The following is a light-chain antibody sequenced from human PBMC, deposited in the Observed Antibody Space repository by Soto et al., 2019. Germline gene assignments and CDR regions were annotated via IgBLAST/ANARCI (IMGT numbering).Light chain of an antibody. J-gene: IGLJ2*01. CDR2: EVT. CDR3: CAYAGSSTFVI. Sequence: QSALTQPASVSGSPGQSITISCTGTSSDVGSYNLVSWYQQHPGKVPKLMIYEVTKRPSGVSNRFSGSKSGNTASLTNSGLQAEDEADYYCCAYAGSSTFVIFGGGTKLTVL. CDR1: SSDVGSYNL. V-gene: IGLV2-23*02.